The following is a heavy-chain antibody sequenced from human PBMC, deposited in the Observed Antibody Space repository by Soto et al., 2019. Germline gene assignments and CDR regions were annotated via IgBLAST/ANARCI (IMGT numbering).Heavy chain of an antibody. CDR2: ISAYNGNT. J-gene: IGHJ4*02. CDR1: CYTFTSYG. Sequence: AAVQVSCKSSCYTFTSYGISLFRHSPGQGLEWMGWISAYNGNTNYAQKLEGRVTITADESTSTAYMELSSLRSEDTAVYYCARDSLDYLEPPYWGQGTLVTVSS. CDR3: ARDSLDYLEPPY. D-gene: IGHD3-16*01. V-gene: IGHV1-18*01.